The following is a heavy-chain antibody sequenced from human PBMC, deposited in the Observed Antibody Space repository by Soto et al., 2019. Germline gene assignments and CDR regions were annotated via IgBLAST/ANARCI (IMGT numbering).Heavy chain of an antibody. CDR1: GFTFSSYS. CDR3: ARDWDMITFGGVIVHPPHDY. CDR2: ISSSSSTI. Sequence: EVQLVESGGGLVQPGGSLRLSCAASGFTFSSYSMNWVRQAPGKGLEWVSYISSSSSTIYYADSVKGRFTISRDNAKNSLTLKMNSLRDEDTAVYYCARDWDMITFGGVIVHPPHDYWGQGTLVTVSS. J-gene: IGHJ4*02. D-gene: IGHD3-16*02. V-gene: IGHV3-48*02.